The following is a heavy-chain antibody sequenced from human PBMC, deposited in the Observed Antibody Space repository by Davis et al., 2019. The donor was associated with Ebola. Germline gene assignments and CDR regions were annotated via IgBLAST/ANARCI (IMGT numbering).Heavy chain of an antibody. Sequence: PGGSLRLSCAASEFTFSNYDMSWVRQAPGKGLDWVSRISSNGATTHYADSVRGRFTISRDIYKNTVYLQMNSLRAEDTARYYCAKEGSSSPQHFDFWGQGTMVSVSS. J-gene: IGHJ3*01. D-gene: IGHD6-13*01. CDR2: ISSNGATT. CDR3: AKEGSSSPQHFDF. CDR1: EFTFSNYD. V-gene: IGHV3-23*01.